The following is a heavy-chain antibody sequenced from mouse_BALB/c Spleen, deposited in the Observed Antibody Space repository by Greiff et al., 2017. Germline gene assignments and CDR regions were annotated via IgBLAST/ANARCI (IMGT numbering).Heavy chain of an antibody. V-gene: IGHV5-9-4*01. Sequence: EVKVVESGGGLVKPGGSLKLSCAASGFAFSSYAMSWVRQSPEKRLEWVAEISSGGSYTYYPDTVTGRFTISRDNAKNTLYLEMSSLRSEDTAMYYCARDWDDYAMDYWGQGTSVTVSS. CDR2: ISSGGSYT. CDR3: ARDWDDYAMDY. J-gene: IGHJ4*01. D-gene: IGHD4-1*01. CDR1: GFAFSSYA.